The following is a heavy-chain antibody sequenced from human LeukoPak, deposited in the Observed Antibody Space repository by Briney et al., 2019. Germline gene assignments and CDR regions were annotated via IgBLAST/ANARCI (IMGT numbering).Heavy chain of an antibody. J-gene: IGHJ5*02. V-gene: IGHV3-48*04. D-gene: IGHD2-8*02. CDR3: ARDKYCHT. CDR1: EFTVSSKY. Sequence: GGSLRLSCAASEFTVSSKYMSWVRQAPGKGLEWVSYISSSSSTIYYADSVKGRFTISRDNAKNSLYLQMNSLRAEDTAVYYCARDKYCHTWGQGTLVTVSS. CDR2: ISSSSSTI.